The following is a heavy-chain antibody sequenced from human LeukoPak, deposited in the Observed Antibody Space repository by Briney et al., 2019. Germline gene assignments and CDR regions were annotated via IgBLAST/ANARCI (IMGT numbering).Heavy chain of an antibody. CDR2: INHSGST. CDR3: ARVGNLRSYHY. Sequence: PSETLSLTCAVYGGSFSGYYWSWIRQPPGKVLEWIGEINHSGSTNYNPSLKSRVTISVDTSKNQFSLKLSSVTAADTAVYYCARVGNLRSYHYWGQGTLVTVSS. CDR1: GGSFSGYY. D-gene: IGHD5/OR15-5a*01. V-gene: IGHV4-34*01. J-gene: IGHJ4*02.